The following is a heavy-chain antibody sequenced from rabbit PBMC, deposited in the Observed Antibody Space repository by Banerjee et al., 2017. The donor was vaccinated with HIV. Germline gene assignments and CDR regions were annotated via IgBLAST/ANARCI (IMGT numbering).Heavy chain of an antibody. CDR2: IYTGNSGTT. D-gene: IGHD7-1*01. V-gene: IGHV1S45*01. Sequence: QEQLVESGGGLVKPEGSLKLSCTASGFSFSNKVVMCWVRQAPGKGLEWIACIYTGNSGTTYYASWAKGRFTISKTSSTTVTLQLNSLTAADTATYFCARDLWAGYAGYGYEIWGPGTLVTVS. J-gene: IGHJ2*01. CDR3: ARDLWAGYAGYGYEI. CDR1: GFSFSNKVV.